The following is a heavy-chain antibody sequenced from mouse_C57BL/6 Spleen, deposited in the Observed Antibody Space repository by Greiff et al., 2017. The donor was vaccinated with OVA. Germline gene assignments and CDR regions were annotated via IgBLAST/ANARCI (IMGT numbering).Heavy chain of an antibody. CDR2: INPNCGTT. Sequence: VQLQQSGPELVKPGASVKISCKASGYSFTDYNMNWVKQSNGQSLEWIGVINPNCGTTSYTQKFKGKATLTVDQSSSTAYMQLNSLTSDDSADYYCARSDRYYGIVYYFDVWGTGTTVTVSS. CDR3: ARSDRYYGIVYYFDV. D-gene: IGHD1-1*01. CDR1: GYSFTDYN. J-gene: IGHJ1*03. V-gene: IGHV1-39*01.